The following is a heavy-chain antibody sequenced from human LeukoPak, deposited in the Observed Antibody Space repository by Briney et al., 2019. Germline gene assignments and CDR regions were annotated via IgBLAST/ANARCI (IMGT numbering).Heavy chain of an antibody. CDR2: INPNSGGT. V-gene: IGHV1-2*02. CDR1: GYTFTGYY. J-gene: IGHJ3*02. CDR3: ARDGPYSSSSLAFDI. Sequence: ASVKVSCKASGYTFTGYYMHWVRQAPGQGLEWMGWINPNSGGTNYVQKFQGRVTMTRDTSISTAYMELSRLRSDDTAVYYCARDGPYSSSSLAFDIWGQGTMVTVSS. D-gene: IGHD6-6*01.